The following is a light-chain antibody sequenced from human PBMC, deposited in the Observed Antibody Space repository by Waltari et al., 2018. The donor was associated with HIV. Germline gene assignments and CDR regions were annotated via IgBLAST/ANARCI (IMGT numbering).Light chain of an antibody. Sequence: DIQMTQSPSSLSASVGDRVTITCRAGQSISSFLNWYQQKPGKAPKLLIYAASNLQSGVPSRFSGSGSGTDFTLTITSLQPEDFATYYFQQSYSTPRTFGQGTKLEIE. J-gene: IGKJ2*01. CDR1: QSISSF. CDR3: QQSYSTPRT. CDR2: AAS. V-gene: IGKV1-39*01.